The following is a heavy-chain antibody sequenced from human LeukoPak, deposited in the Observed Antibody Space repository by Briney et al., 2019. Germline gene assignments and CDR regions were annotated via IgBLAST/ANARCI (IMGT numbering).Heavy chain of an antibody. D-gene: IGHD3-22*01. J-gene: IGHJ4*02. CDR2: ISGSGGST. CDR1: GFTFSSYA. V-gene: IGHV3-23*01. Sequence: GGSLRLSCAASGFTFSSYAMSWVRQAPGKGLEWVSAISGSGGSTYYADSVKGRFTISRDNSKNTLYLQMNSLRAEDTAVYYCAKLLHYYDSSGYYHHCDYWGQGTLVTVSS. CDR3: AKLLHYYDSSGYYHHCDY.